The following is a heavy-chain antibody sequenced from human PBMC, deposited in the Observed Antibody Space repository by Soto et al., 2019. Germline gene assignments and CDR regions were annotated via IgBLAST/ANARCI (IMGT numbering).Heavy chain of an antibody. CDR1: GGSISSYY. CDR3: ARGLVVVVAAYYDYYGMDV. J-gene: IGHJ6*02. CDR2: IYTSGST. Sequence: KPSETLSLTCTVSGGSISSYYWSWIRQPAGKGLEWIGRIYTSGSTNYNPSLKSRVTMSVDTSKNQFSLKLSSVTAADTAVYYCARGLVVVVAAYYDYYGMDVWGQGTTVTVSS. V-gene: IGHV4-4*07. D-gene: IGHD2-15*01.